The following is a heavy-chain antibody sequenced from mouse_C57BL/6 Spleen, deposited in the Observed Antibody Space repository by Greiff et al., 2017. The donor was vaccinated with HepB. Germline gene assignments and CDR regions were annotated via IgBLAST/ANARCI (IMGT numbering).Heavy chain of an antibody. CDR1: GYTFTSYW. Sequence: QVQLQQPGAELVMPGASVKLSCKASGYTFTSYWMHWVKQRPGQGLEWIGEIDPSDSYTNYNQKFKGKSTLTVDKSSSTAYMQLSGLTSEDSAVYYCASMGDRFAYWGQGTLVTVSA. D-gene: IGHD1-1*02. V-gene: IGHV1-69*01. CDR2: IDPSDSYT. J-gene: IGHJ3*01. CDR3: ASMGDRFAY.